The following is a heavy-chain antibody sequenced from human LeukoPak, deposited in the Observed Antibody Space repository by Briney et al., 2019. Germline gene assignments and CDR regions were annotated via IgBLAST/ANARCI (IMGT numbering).Heavy chain of an antibody. V-gene: IGHV1-46*01. CDR3: ARGTTGAFDI. Sequence: ASVTVSCKASGYTFTSYYMHWVRQAPGQGLEWMGIINPSGGSTSYAQKFQGRVTMTRDTSTSTVYMELRSLRSDDTAVYYCARGTTGAFDIWGQGTMVTVSS. CDR2: INPSGGST. J-gene: IGHJ3*02. CDR1: GYTFTSYY. D-gene: IGHD1-14*01.